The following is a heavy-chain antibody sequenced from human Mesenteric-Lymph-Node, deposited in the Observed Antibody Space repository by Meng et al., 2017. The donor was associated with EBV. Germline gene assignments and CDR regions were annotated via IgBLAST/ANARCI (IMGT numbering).Heavy chain of an antibody. V-gene: IGHV4-61*01. D-gene: IGHD6-19*01. Sequence: VMRQELGPGLEKASETLSLTCTVPGASVSSYTHYWSWIRQPPGKGLEWIGYSYYSGSTSYNPSLTTRVTISVDTSKNQFSLKLNSVTAADTAVYYCARAVAGDWYFDLWGRGTLVTVSS. CDR1: GASVSSYTHY. CDR3: ARAVAGDWYFDL. J-gene: IGHJ2*01. CDR2: SYYSGST.